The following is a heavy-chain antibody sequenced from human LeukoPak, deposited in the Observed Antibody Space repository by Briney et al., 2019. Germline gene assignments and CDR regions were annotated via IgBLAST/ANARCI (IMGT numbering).Heavy chain of an antibody. CDR1: GFTFSTFW. D-gene: IGHD6-13*01. V-gene: IGHV3-7*04. Sequence: GGSPRLSCAASGFTFSTFWMSWVRQAPGKGLERVANIKENGSQKHYVDSVKGRFTISRDNAKNLLYLQMNSLRAEDTAVYYCARGRVAAASAFELWGQGTMVTVSS. J-gene: IGHJ3*01. CDR3: ARGRVAAASAFEL. CDR2: IKENGSQK.